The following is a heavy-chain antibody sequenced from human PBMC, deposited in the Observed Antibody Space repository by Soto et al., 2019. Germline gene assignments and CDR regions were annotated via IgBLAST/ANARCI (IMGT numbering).Heavy chain of an antibody. CDR3: ARTNWGYHHYRLAV. Sequence: SETLSLTCTVSGGSISSYYWSWIRQPPGKGLEWTGYIYYSGSTNYNPSLKSRVTISVDTSKNQFSLKLSSVTAADTAVYYCARTNWGYHHYRLAVWGQGTTVTVSS. V-gene: IGHV4-59*01. CDR1: GGSISSYY. D-gene: IGHD7-27*01. CDR2: IYYSGST. J-gene: IGHJ6*02.